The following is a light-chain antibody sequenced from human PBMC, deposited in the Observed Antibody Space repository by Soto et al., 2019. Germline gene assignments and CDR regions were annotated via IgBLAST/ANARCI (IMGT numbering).Light chain of an antibody. CDR2: MAS. CDR1: QSITNW. J-gene: IGKJ4*01. CDR3: QQYNRLSSVS. V-gene: IGKV1-5*03. Sequence: DIQLTQAPSTLSASVGDRVTITCLASQSITNWLAWYQQKPGKAPKVLIHMASSFKIGVPSRFSGSGSGTEYTLTITSLQPDDSAAYYCQQYNRLSSVSFGGGTKVDI.